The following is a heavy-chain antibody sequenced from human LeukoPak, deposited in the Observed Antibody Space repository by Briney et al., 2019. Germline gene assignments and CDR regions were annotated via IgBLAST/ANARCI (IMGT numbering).Heavy chain of an antibody. CDR1: GFTFSSYS. CDR3: ARVMDYFDAFDI. Sequence: GGSLRLSCAASGFTFSSYSMNWVRQAPGKRLEWVSSISSSSSYIYYADSVKGRFTISRDNAKNSLYLQMNSLRAEDTAVYYCARVMDYFDAFDIWGQGTMVTVSS. D-gene: IGHD2-8*01. J-gene: IGHJ3*02. V-gene: IGHV3-21*01. CDR2: ISSSSSYI.